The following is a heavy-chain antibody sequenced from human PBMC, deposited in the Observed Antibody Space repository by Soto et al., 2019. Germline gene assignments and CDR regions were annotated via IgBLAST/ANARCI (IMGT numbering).Heavy chain of an antibody. Sequence: SQTLSLTCAISGDSVSSNSATWSWIRQSPSRGLEWLGRTYYRSKWYYDYAVSVRSRITLNPDTSKNQFTLQLNSVTPEDTAVYYCARDRGATNFDFWGQGTLVTVSS. CDR2: TYYRSKWYY. D-gene: IGHD3-10*01. CDR1: GDSVSSNSAT. J-gene: IGHJ4*02. CDR3: ARDRGATNFDF. V-gene: IGHV6-1*01.